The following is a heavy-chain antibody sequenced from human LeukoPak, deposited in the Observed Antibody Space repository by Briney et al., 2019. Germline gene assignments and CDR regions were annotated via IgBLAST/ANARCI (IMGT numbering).Heavy chain of an antibody. Sequence: SVKVSCKASGRTFSSYAISWVRQAPGQGLEWMGGIIPIFGTANYAQKFQGRVTITADKSTSTAYMELSSLRSEDTAVYYCARIVVAHRFDPWGQGTLVTVSS. J-gene: IGHJ5*02. D-gene: IGHD2-2*01. CDR2: IIPIFGTA. CDR3: ARIVVAHRFDP. V-gene: IGHV1-69*06. CDR1: GRTFSSYA.